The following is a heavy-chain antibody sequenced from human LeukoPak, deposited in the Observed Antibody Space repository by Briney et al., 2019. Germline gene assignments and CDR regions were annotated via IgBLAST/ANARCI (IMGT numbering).Heavy chain of an antibody. J-gene: IGHJ5*02. CDR2: IYTSGST. Sequence: SETLSLTCTVSGGSISSYYWSWIRQPAGKGLEWIGRIYTSGSTNYNPSLKSRVTISVDTSKNQFSLKLSSVTAADTAVYYCARGITIFGVVSRGIPYGFDPWGQGTLVTVSS. CDR3: ARGITIFGVVSRGIPYGFDP. V-gene: IGHV4-4*07. D-gene: IGHD3-3*01. CDR1: GGSISSYY.